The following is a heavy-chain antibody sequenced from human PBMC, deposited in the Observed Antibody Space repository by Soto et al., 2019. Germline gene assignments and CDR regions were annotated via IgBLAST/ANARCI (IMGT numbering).Heavy chain of an antibody. CDR2: IIANGGT. Sequence: GGSLRLSCAASGFTFNHYAMSWVRQAPGKGLEWVSIIIANGGTFYADSVKGRFTISRDNPKNTVYLQMSSLRVEDTAIYYCAKDYTVAADPSSVILFDYWGQGALVTVSS. CDR3: AKDYTVAADPSSVILFDY. J-gene: IGHJ4*02. V-gene: IGHV3-23*01. D-gene: IGHD2-15*01. CDR1: GFTFNHYA.